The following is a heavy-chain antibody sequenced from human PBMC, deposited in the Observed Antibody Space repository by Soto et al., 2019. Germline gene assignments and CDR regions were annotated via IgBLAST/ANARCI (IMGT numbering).Heavy chain of an antibody. CDR1: GFTFSSYG. D-gene: IGHD4-17*01. CDR3: AKDLGTTVTPGY. V-gene: IGHV3-30*18. Sequence: QVQLVESGGGVVQPGRSLRLSCAASGFTFSSYGMHWVRQAPGKGLEWVAVISYDGSNKYYADSVKGRFTISRDNSKNTLYLQMNSLRAEDTAVYYCAKDLGTTVTPGYWGQGTLVTVSS. J-gene: IGHJ4*02. CDR2: ISYDGSNK.